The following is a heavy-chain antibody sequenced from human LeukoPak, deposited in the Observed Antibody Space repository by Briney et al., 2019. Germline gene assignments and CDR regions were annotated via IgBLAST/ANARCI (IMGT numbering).Heavy chain of an antibody. V-gene: IGHV3-74*01. D-gene: IGHD6-13*01. CDR2: INGDGSIT. Sequence: PGGSLRLSCAASGFTFSTYWMHWVRQAPGKGLVWVSRINGDGSITNYVDSVEGRFTISRDNAKNTVYLQINSLRAEDTAVYYCVRDLSTSWYYFDNWGQGTPVTVSS. CDR1: GFTFSTYW. J-gene: IGHJ4*02. CDR3: VRDLSTSWYYFDN.